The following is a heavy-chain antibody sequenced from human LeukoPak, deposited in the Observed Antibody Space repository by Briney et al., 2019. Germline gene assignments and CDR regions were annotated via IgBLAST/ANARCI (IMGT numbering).Heavy chain of an antibody. CDR3: ARNGAGWYFDY. V-gene: IGHV4-59*12. J-gene: IGHJ4*02. Sequence: EASETLSLTCTVSGGSISSYYWSWIRQPPGKGLEWIGYIYYSGSTNYNPSLKSRVTISVDTSKNQFSLKLSSVAAADTAVYYCARNGAGWYFDYWGQGTLVTVSS. D-gene: IGHD1-26*01. CDR1: GGSISSYY. CDR2: IYYSGST.